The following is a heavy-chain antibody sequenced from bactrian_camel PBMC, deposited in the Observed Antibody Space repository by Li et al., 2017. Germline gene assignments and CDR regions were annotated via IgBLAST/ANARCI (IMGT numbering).Heavy chain of an antibody. CDR2: IDPADRT. D-gene: IGHD3*01. CDR1: ATILCRGE. V-gene: IGHV3S53*01. CDR3: KIERQIGCITET. J-gene: IGHJ4*01. Sequence: QVQLVESGGGSVQAGGSLRLSCAMNATILCRGELSWYRQASEKEREFVSRIDPADRTTYADSVQGRFTISRDNDWNTLYLQMNNLKPEDTAKYYCKIERQIGCITETWGQGTQVTVSS.